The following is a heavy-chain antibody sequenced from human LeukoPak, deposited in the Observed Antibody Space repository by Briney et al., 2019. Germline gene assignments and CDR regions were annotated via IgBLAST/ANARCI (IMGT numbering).Heavy chain of an antibody. Sequence: SETLSLTCAVYGGSFSGYYWSWLRQPPGKGLEWIGEINHSGSTNYNPSLKSRVTISVDTSKNQFSLKLSSVTAADTAVYYCAKGIDGSGWYYFDYWGQGTLVTVSS. CDR3: AKGIDGSGWYYFDY. D-gene: IGHD6-19*01. CDR2: INHSGST. J-gene: IGHJ4*02. V-gene: IGHV4-34*01. CDR1: GGSFSGYY.